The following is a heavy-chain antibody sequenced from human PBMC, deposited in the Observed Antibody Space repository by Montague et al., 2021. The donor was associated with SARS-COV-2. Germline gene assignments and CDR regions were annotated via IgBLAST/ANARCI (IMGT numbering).Heavy chain of an antibody. CDR1: GGSFSAYY. J-gene: IGHJ5*02. V-gene: IGHV4-34*01. CDR3: ARTDYISSWFGAKKWFDP. Sequence: SETLSLTCAVYGGSFSAYYWSWIRQPPGKGLEWIGEINHRGSTNYNPSLKSRVTISVDTSKNQFSLKLSSVTAADTAVYYCARTDYISSWFGAKKWFDPWGQGTLVTVSS. D-gene: IGHD6-13*01. CDR2: INHRGST.